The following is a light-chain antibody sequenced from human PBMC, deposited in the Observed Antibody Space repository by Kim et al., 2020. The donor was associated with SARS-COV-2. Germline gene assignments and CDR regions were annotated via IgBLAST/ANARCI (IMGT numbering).Light chain of an antibody. J-gene: IGLJ3*02. CDR2: RNN. V-gene: IGLV1-44*01. CDR1: RSNIGSNT. Sequence: SVLTQPPSASGTPGQRVTISCSGSRSNIGSNTVNWYQQFPGTAPKLLIYRNNERPSGVPDRFSGSKSGTSASLAISGLQSEDEAEYYCAAWDDSLNGVFGGGTQLTVL. CDR3: AAWDDSLNGV.